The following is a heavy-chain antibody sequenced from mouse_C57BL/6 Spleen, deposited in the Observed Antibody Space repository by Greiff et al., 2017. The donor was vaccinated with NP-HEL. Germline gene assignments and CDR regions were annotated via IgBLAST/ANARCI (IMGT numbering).Heavy chain of an antibody. CDR2: IDPSDSYT. CDR1: GYTFTSYW. J-gene: IGHJ2*01. Sequence: QVQLQQPGAELVKPGASVKLSCKASGYTFTSYWMQWVNQRPGQGLEWIGEIDPSDSYTNYNQKFKGKATLTVDTSSSTAYMQLSSLTSEDSAVYYCARYDYGGYYFDYWGQGTTLTVSS. CDR3: ARYDYGGYYFDY. D-gene: IGHD2-4*01. V-gene: IGHV1-50*01.